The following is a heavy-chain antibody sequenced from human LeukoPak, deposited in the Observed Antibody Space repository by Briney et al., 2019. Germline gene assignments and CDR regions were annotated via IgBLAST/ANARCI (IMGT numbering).Heavy chain of an antibody. Sequence: PGGSLRLSCATSGFPFSSYVMHWLRQAPGKGLEWVAVICFDGGKIYYADSVKGRFTISRDNSKNTLFLQMNSLRAEDTAVYHCARDFTNIRGGGYFDKWGQGTLVTVSS. J-gene: IGHJ4*02. V-gene: IGHV3-33*01. CDR2: ICFDGGKI. CDR3: ARDFTNIRGGGYFDK. D-gene: IGHD2-15*01. CDR1: GFPFSSYV.